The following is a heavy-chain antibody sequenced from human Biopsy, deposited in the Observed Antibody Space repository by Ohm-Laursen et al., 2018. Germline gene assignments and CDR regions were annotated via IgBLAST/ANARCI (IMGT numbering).Heavy chain of an antibody. D-gene: IGHD3-22*01. J-gene: IGHJ5*02. CDR3: ARDYDTSGYYYVS. Sequence: SDTLSLTCTVSGGSISNNNYYWGWIRQPPGKGLEWIGSIFYRGSTHYKPSLRSRVNISVDTSKNQLSLNLNSVTAADTAVYYCARDYDTSGYYYVSWGQGTLVTVSS. CDR1: GGSISNNNYY. V-gene: IGHV4-39*02. CDR2: IFYRGST.